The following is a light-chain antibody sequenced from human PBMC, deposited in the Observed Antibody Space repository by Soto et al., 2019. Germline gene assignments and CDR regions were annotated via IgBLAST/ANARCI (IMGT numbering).Light chain of an antibody. CDR3: QHYDNSPL. CDR2: GAS. Sequence: MTQSPSTLSASVGDRVTITCRASQSISSNLAWYQQKPGQAPRLLIYGASTRAAGITDRFSGSGSGTEFTLTISRLEPEDFAVYYCQHYDNSPLFGPGTRLEIK. V-gene: IGKV3D-15*02. CDR1: QSISSN. J-gene: IGKJ5*01.